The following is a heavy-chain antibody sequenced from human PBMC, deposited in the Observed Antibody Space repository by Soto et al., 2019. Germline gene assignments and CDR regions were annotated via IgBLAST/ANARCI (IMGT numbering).Heavy chain of an antibody. D-gene: IGHD6-13*01. V-gene: IGHV3-33*01. CDR2: IWYDGSNK. CDR3: ARDPGYSSSWYLPRQEFDY. Sequence: QVQLVESGGGVVQPGRSLRLSCAASGFTFSSYGMHWVRQAPGKGLEWVAVIWYDGSNKYYADSVKGRFTISRDNSKNTLYLQMNSLRAEDTAVYYCARDPGYSSSWYLPRQEFDYWGQGTLVTVSS. CDR1: GFTFSSYG. J-gene: IGHJ4*02.